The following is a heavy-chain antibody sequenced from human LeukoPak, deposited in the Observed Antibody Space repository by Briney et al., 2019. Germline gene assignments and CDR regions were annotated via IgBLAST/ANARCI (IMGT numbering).Heavy chain of an antibody. CDR1: GYTFTGYY. CDR2: INSNSGGT. CDR3: ARGYSYGYGFY. V-gene: IGHV1-2*06. J-gene: IGHJ4*02. D-gene: IGHD5-18*01. Sequence: ASVKVSCKASGYTFTGYYMHWVRQAPGQGLEWMGRINSNSGGTNYAQKFQGRVTMTRDTSISTAYMELSRLRSDDTAVYYCARGYSYGYGFYWGQGTLVTVSS.